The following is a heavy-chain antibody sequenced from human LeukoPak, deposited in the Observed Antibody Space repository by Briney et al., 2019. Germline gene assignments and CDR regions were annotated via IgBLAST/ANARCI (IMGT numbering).Heavy chain of an antibody. CDR2: ISYDGSNK. CDR3: ARAVVVVAAGDY. Sequence: GGSLRLSCAASGFTFSSYAIHWVRQAPGKGLEWVAVISYDGSNKYYADSVKGRFTISRDNSKNTLYLQMNSLRAEDTAVYYCARAVVVVAAGDYWGQGTLVTVSS. J-gene: IGHJ4*02. CDR1: GFTFSSYA. V-gene: IGHV3-30-3*01. D-gene: IGHD2-15*01.